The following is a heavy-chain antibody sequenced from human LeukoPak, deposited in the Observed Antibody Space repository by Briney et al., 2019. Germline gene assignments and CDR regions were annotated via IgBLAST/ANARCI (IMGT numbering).Heavy chain of an antibody. J-gene: IGHJ3*02. V-gene: IGHV1-69-2*01. CDR1: GYTFTDYY. CDR2: VDPEDGET. CDR3: ARYSHRLQHNDAFDI. D-gene: IGHD4-11*01. Sequence: ASVKISCKVSGYTFTDYYMHWVQQAPGKGLEWMGLVDPEDGETIYAEKFQGRVTITADTSTDTAYMELSSLRSEDTAVYYCARYSHRLQHNDAFDIWGQGTMVTVSS.